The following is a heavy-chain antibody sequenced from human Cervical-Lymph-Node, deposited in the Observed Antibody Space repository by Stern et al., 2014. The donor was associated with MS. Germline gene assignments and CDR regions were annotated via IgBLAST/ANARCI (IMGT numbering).Heavy chain of an antibody. CDR3: ARGELKEGLVRGMDV. D-gene: IGHD1-26*01. Sequence: VQLVESGAEVKKPGSSVKVSCKASGGTFSSYAISWVRQAPGQGLERMGGILPIFGAANYAQKFQGRVTITADESTSTAYMELSSLRSEDTAVYYCARGELKEGLVRGMDVWGQGTTVTVSS. J-gene: IGHJ6*02. CDR1: GGTFSSYA. V-gene: IGHV1-69*01. CDR2: ILPIFGAA.